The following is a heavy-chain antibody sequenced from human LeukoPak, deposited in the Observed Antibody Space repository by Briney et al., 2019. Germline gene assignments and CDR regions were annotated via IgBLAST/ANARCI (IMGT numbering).Heavy chain of an antibody. CDR3: ARGRAYSEALDY. CDR1: GYTFTGHY. Sequence: ASVKVSCKASGYTFTGHYMHWVRQAPGQGLEWMGWINPNTGGTEYAQKFQGRVTMTRDTSISTVYMDLSRLRSDDTAVYYCARGRAYSEALDYWDRGTLVTVSS. V-gene: IGHV1-2*02. J-gene: IGHJ4*02. CDR2: INPNTGGT. D-gene: IGHD3-16*01.